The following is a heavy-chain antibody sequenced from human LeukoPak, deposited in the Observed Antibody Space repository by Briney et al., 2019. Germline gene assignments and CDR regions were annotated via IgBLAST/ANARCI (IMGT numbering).Heavy chain of an antibody. CDR2: IDHSGNT. D-gene: IGHD3-16*01. Sequence: SETLSLTCTVSGYSISSGYYWGWIRQPPGKGLECIGSIDHSGNTYYNPSLKSRVTISLDTSKNQFSLKLSSVTAADTAVYYCATFRWGVGFEYWGQGTLVTVSS. CDR3: ATFRWGVGFEY. J-gene: IGHJ4*02. CDR1: GYSISSGYY. V-gene: IGHV4-38-2*02.